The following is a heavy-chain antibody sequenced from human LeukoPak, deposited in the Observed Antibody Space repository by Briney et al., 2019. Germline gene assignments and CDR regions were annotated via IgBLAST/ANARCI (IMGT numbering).Heavy chain of an antibody. J-gene: IGHJ5*01. CDR1: GFTFSDSY. V-gene: IGHV3-11*04. D-gene: IGHD6-6*01. CDR3: TRDPRHFDS. Sequence: GGSLRLSCAASGFTFSDSYMTWVRQAPGKGVEWVAYISGSGHDSDSVKGRFTISRDNAKNSLYLQMSSLRVEDTAVYYCTRDPRHFDSCGQGTLVTVSS. CDR2: ISGSG.